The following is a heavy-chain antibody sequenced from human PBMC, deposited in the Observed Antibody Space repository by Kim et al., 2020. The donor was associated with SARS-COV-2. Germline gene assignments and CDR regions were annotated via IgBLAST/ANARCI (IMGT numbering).Heavy chain of an antibody. Sequence: GGSLRLSCAASGFTFSDHYMDWVRQAPGKGLEWVGRTRNKANSYTTEYAASVKGRFTISRDDSKNSLYLQMNSLKTEDTAVYYCARVAYDSSGYPLEYWGQGTLVTVSS. V-gene: IGHV3-72*01. CDR3: ARVAYDSSGYPLEY. J-gene: IGHJ4*02. D-gene: IGHD3-22*01. CDR2: TRNKANSYTT. CDR1: GFTFSDHY.